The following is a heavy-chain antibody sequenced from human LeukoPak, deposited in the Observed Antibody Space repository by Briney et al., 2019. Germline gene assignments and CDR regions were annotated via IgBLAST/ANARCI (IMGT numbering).Heavy chain of an antibody. D-gene: IGHD3-16*02. Sequence: SETLSLTCAASGGSISSGGYSWSWIRQPPGKGLEWIGYIYHSGSTYYNPSLKSRVTISVDRSKNQFSLKLSSVTAADTAVYYCARAAFGGVIVNWGQGTLVTVSS. J-gene: IGHJ4*02. CDR1: GGSISSGGYS. CDR3: ARAAFGGVIVN. V-gene: IGHV4-30-2*01. CDR2: IYHSGST.